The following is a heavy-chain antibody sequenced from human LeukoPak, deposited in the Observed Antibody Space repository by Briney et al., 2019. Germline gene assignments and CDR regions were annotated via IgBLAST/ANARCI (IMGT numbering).Heavy chain of an antibody. J-gene: IGHJ6*02. CDR1: GGSISSSSYY. CDR2: IYYSGST. V-gene: IGHV4-39*01. Sequence: SETLSLTCTVSGGSISSSSYYWGWIRQPPGKGLEWIGSIYYSGSTYYNPSLKSRVTISVDTSKNQFSLKLSSVTAADTAVYYCASITIFGVVNKHYYYYGMDVWGQGTTVTVSS. CDR3: ASITIFGVVNKHYYYYGMDV. D-gene: IGHD3-3*01.